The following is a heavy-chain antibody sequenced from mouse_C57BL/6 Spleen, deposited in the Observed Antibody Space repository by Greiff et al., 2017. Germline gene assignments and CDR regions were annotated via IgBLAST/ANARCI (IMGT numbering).Heavy chain of an antibody. J-gene: IGHJ2*01. CDR3: ARSGGSSPYYFDY. CDR1: GYAFSSSS. CDR2: LYPGAGDP. Sequence: VQLQQSGPELVKPGASVKISCKASGYAFSSSSMNWVKQRPGTGLEWIGRLYPGAGDPNYNGKFKGKATLTADQSSSTAYMQLTSLSSEDSAVYFCARSGGSSPYYFDYWGQGTTLTVSS. D-gene: IGHD1-1*01. V-gene: IGHV1-82*01.